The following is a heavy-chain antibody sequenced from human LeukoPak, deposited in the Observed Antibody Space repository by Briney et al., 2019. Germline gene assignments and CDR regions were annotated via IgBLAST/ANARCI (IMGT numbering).Heavy chain of an antibody. D-gene: IGHD2-8*01. J-gene: IGHJ4*02. Sequence: GASVKVSCKASGYTFTDYYIHWVRQAPGQGLEWMGWINPDSGITNYSQEFQGRVTMTRDTSITTAYMEVSRLTSDDTAAYYCARGWSGYWGQGTLVTVSS. CDR2: INPDSGIT. CDR3: ARGWSGY. V-gene: IGHV1-2*02. CDR1: GYTFTDYY.